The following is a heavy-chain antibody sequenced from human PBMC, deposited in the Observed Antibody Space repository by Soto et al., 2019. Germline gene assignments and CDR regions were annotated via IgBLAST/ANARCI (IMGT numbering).Heavy chain of an antibody. Sequence: EVQLVESGGGLVQPGGSLRLSCAASGFTFSSYWMSWVRQAPGKGLEWVANIKQDGSEKYYVDSVKGRFTISRDNAKNSLYLQMNSLRAEDTAVYYCARVDTTIPFGDYYYYYGMDVWGQGTTVTVSS. J-gene: IGHJ6*02. V-gene: IGHV3-7*03. D-gene: IGHD3-16*01. CDR1: GFTFSSYW. CDR2: IKQDGSEK. CDR3: ARVDTTIPFGDYYYYYGMDV.